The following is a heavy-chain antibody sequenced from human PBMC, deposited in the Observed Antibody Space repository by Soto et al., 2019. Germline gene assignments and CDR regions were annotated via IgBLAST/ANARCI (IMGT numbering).Heavy chain of an antibody. CDR3: ARVNWVYCSSTSCPKPPYYYYYYMDV. J-gene: IGHJ6*03. CDR2: INSDGSST. CDR1: GFTFSSYW. Sequence: GGSLRLSCAASGFTFSSYWMHWVRQAPGKGLVWVSRINSDGSSTSYADSVKGRFTISRDNAKNTLYLQMNSLRAEDTAVYYCARVNWVYCSSTSCPKPPYYYYYYMDVWGKGTTVTVSS. V-gene: IGHV3-74*01. D-gene: IGHD2-2*01.